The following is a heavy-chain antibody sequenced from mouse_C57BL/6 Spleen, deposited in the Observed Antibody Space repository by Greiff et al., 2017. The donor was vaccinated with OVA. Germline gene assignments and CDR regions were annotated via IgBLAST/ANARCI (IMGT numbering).Heavy chain of an antibody. CDR1: GFSLTSYG. D-gene: IGHD2-4*01. CDR2: IWSGGST. Sequence: VKLVESGPGLVQPSQSLSITCTVSGFSLTSYGVHWVRQSPGKGLEWLGVIWSGGSTDYNAAFISRLSISKDNSKSQVFFKMNSLQADDTVIYYCARKNDYWGYAMDYWGQGTSVTVSS. J-gene: IGHJ4*01. V-gene: IGHV2-2*01. CDR3: ARKNDYWGYAMDY.